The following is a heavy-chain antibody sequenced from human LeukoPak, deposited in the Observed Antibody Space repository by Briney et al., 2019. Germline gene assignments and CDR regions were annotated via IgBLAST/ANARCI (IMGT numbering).Heavy chain of an antibody. CDR2: ISGSGGST. CDR1: GFTFSSYW. V-gene: IGHV3-23*01. J-gene: IGHJ4*02. Sequence: GGSLRLSCAASGFTFSSYWMSWVRQAPGKGLEWVSGISGSGGSTYYADSVKGRFSISRDNSKNTLFLQMSSLRAEDTAVYYCAKGHIAPLGYRGQGTLVTVSS. CDR3: AKGHIAPLGY. D-gene: IGHD6-6*01.